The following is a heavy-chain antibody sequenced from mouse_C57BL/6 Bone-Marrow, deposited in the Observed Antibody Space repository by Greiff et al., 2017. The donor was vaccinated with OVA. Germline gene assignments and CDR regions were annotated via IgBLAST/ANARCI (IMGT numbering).Heavy chain of an antibody. D-gene: IGHD2-1*01. CDR1: GYTFTSYW. J-gene: IGHJ3*01. V-gene: IGHV1-72*01. CDR3: AREEAYGNYEAWFAY. CDR2: IDPNSGGN. Sequence: VQLQQPGAELVKPGASVKLSCKASGYTFTSYWMHWVKQRPGRGLEWIGRIDPNSGGNKYNEKFKSKATLTVDKPSSTAYMQLSSLTSEDSAVYYCAREEAYGNYEAWFAYWGQGTLVTVSA.